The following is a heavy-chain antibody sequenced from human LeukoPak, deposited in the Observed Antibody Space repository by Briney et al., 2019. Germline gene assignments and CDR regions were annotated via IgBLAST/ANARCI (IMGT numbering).Heavy chain of an antibody. J-gene: IGHJ4*02. CDR3: ARLTTMTTTGGPFDY. D-gene: IGHD4-17*01. CDR2: IKQDGSEK. V-gene: IGHV3-7*01. CDR1: GFTFSSYW. Sequence: GGSLRLSCAASGFTFSSYWMTWVRQAPGKGLEWVANIKQDGSEKYYVDSVKGRFSISRDNAKNSLCLQMNGLRAEDTAVYYCARLTTMTTTGGPFDYWGQGTLVTVSS.